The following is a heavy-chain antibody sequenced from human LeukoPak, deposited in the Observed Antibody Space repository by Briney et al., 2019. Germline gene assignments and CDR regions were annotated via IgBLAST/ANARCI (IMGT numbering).Heavy chain of an antibody. CDR1: GFTFSSYA. D-gene: IGHD3-10*01. V-gene: IGHV3-23*01. CDR2: ISGSGGST. CDR3: ACMDRGVIIAY. J-gene: IGHJ4*02. Sequence: PGGSLRLSCAASGFTFSSYAMSWVRQAPGKGLEWVSAISGSGGSTYYADSVKGRFTISRDNSKNTLYLQMNSLRAEDTAVHYCACMDRGVIIAYWGQGTLVTVSS.